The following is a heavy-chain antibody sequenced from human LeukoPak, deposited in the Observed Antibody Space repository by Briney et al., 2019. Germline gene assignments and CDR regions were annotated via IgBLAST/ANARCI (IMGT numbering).Heavy chain of an antibody. CDR3: ARQGGLRNWFDP. D-gene: IGHD3-16*01. CDR2: ISAYNGNT. Sequence: ASVKVSCKASGGTFSSYAISWARQAPGQGLEWMGWISAYNGNTNYAQKLQGRVTMTTDTSTSTAYMELRSLRSDDTAVYYCARQGGLRNWFDPWGQGTLVTVSS. J-gene: IGHJ5*02. V-gene: IGHV1-18*01. CDR1: GGTFSSYA.